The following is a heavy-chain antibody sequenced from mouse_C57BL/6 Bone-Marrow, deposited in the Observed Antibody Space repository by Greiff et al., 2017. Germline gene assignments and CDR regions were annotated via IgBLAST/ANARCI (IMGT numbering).Heavy chain of an antibody. CDR1: GFTFSSYA. D-gene: IGHD1-1*01. CDR3: ARYYYGSMCAY. V-gene: IGHV5-4*01. J-gene: IGHJ3*01. CDR2: ISDGGSYT. Sequence: EVQVVESGGGLVKPGGSLKLSCAASGFTFSSYAMSWVRQTPEKRLEWVATISDGGSYTYYPDNVKGRFTISRDNAKNNLYLQMSHLKSEDTAMYYCARYYYGSMCAYWGQGTLVTVSA.